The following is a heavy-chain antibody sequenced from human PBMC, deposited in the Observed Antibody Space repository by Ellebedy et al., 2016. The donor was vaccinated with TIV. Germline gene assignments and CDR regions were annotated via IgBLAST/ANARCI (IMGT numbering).Heavy chain of an antibody. Sequence: MPSETLSLTCAVYGGSFSGYYWSWIRQPPGKGLEWIGEINHSGSTNYNPSLKSRVTISVDTSKNQFSLKLSSVTAADTAVYYCARGYFDTSGYSNPFDPWGQGTLVTVSS. CDR1: GGSFSGYY. CDR2: INHSGST. J-gene: IGHJ5*02. CDR3: ARGYFDTSGYSNPFDP. D-gene: IGHD3-22*01. V-gene: IGHV4-34*01.